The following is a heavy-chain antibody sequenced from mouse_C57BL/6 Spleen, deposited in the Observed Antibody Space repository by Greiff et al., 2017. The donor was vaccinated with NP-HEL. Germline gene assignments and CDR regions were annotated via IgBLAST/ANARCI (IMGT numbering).Heavy chain of an antibody. CDR1: GYTFTSYW. V-gene: IGHV1-55*01. J-gene: IGHJ4*01. Sequence: QVQLQQPGAELVKPGASVKMSCKASGYTFTSYWITWVKQRPGQGLEWIGDIYPGSGSTNYNEKFKSKATLTVDTSSSTAYMQLSSLTSEDSAVDYCARPTVVATNAMDYWGQGTSVTVSS. CDR3: ARPTVVATNAMDY. CDR2: IYPGSGST. D-gene: IGHD1-1*01.